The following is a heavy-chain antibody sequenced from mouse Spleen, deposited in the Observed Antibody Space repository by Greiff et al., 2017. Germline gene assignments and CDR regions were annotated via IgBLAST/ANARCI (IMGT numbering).Heavy chain of an antibody. CDR1: GYTFTSYW. Sequence: EVQLQQSGTVLARPGASVKMSCKTSGYTFTSYWMHWVKQRPGQGLEWIGAIYPGNSDTSYNQKFKGKAKLTAVTSASTAYLELSSLTNEDSAVYYCTKESVTTFDYWGQGTTLTVSS. CDR2: IYPGNSDT. D-gene: IGHD2-3*01. V-gene: IGHV1-5*01. J-gene: IGHJ2*01. CDR3: TKESVTTFDY.